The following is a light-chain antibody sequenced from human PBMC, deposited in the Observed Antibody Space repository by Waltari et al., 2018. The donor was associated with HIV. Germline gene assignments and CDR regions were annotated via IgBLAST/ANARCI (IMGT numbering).Light chain of an antibody. CDR2: QDN. CDR3: QTWDSNTVV. V-gene: IGLV3-1*01. Sequence: SFEVTQSPSVSVSPGQSATITCSGAKLGDRYASWYAQKPGQSPLLVIYQDNKRPAGIPDRFSGSNPGNTATLTSSGTQPMDEADYFCQTWDSNTVVFGTGTKVTVL. CDR1: KLGDRY. J-gene: IGLJ1*01.